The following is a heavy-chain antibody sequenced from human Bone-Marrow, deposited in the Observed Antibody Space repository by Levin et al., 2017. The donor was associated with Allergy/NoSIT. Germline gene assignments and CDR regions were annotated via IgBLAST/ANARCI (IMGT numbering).Heavy chain of an antibody. CDR2: ISSGDSTI. CDR1: GFTFSDYY. J-gene: IGHJ6*02. Sequence: GESLKISCAASGFTFSDYYMSWIRQAPGKGLEWVSYISSGDSTIYYADSVRGRFTISRDNAKSSLYLQMNSLRAEDTAVYYCSRYRLGYCSGGSCYSAYYYYGMDVWGQGTTVTVSS. V-gene: IGHV3-11*01. CDR3: SRYRLGYCSGGSCYSAYYYYGMDV. D-gene: IGHD2-15*01.